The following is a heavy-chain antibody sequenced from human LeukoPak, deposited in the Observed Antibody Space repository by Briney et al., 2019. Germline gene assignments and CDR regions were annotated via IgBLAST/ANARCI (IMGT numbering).Heavy chain of an antibody. V-gene: IGHV4-38-2*01. Sequence: PSETLSLTCAVSGYSISSGYYWGWIRQPPGKGLEWIGSIYRSGSTYYNPSLKSRVTISVDTSKNQFSLKLSSVTAADTTVYYCARHDYSLYYYDSSGYVFDYWGQGTLVTVSS. D-gene: IGHD3-22*01. CDR2: IYRSGST. J-gene: IGHJ4*02. CDR3: ARHDYSLYYYDSSGYVFDY. CDR1: GYSISSGYY.